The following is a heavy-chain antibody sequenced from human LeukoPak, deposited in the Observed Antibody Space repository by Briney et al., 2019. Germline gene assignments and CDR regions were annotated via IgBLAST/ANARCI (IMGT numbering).Heavy chain of an antibody. CDR3: AREGPVVIPTTPSSSYYYYMDV. CDR1: GFMFRNYW. J-gene: IGHJ6*03. Sequence: GGSLRLSCAASGFMFRNYWMSWVRQAPGKRLEWVANIKQDGSEKHYVDPVKGRFTISRDNAKNSLYLQMNSLRAEDTAVYYCAREGPVVIPTTPSSSYYYYMDVWGKGTTVTVSS. D-gene: IGHD2-2*01. CDR2: IKQDGSEK. V-gene: IGHV3-7*01.